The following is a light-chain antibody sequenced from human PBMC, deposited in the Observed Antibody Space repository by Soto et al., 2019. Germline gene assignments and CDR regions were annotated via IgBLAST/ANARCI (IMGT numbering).Light chain of an antibody. CDR3: SSFTRSNSYV. CDR2: DVS. Sequence: QSVLTQPASVSGSPGQSITISCTGTSSDVGAYNYVSWYQQHPGKVPKLMIYDVSDRPSGVSNRFSGSKSGNTASLPISGLQAEDEADYYCSSFTRSNSYVFGTGTKVTVL. V-gene: IGLV2-14*03. CDR1: SSDVGAYNY. J-gene: IGLJ1*01.